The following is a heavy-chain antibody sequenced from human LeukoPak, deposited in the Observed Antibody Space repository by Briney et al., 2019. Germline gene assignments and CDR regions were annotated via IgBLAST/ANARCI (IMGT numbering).Heavy chain of an antibody. CDR3: ARDGGVSRNYYGNAVGSWFDL. J-gene: IGHJ5*02. V-gene: IGHV3-11*04. CDR2: ISSSGSTT. Sequence: PGGSLRLSCAAPGFTFSDFYMNWIRQAPGRGLEWVSYISSSGSTTYYADSVKGRFTISRDNAKNSLHLQMNSLRVEDTAVYYCARDGGVSRNYYGNAVGSWFDLWGQGTLVTVSS. CDR1: GFTFSDFY. D-gene: IGHD1-26*01.